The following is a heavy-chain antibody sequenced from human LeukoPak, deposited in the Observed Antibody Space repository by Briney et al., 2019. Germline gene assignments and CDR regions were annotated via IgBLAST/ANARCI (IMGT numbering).Heavy chain of an antibody. CDR2: INPSGGST. D-gene: IGHD3-10*01. Sequence: ASVKASCKASGYTFTSYYMHWVRQAPGQGLEWMGIINPSGGSTSYAQKFQGRVTMTRDTSTSTVYMELSSLRSEDTAVYYCARDLGFGDTNYYYYYMDVWGKGTTVTISS. CDR1: GYTFTSYY. CDR3: ARDLGFGDTNYYYYYMDV. V-gene: IGHV1-46*01. J-gene: IGHJ6*03.